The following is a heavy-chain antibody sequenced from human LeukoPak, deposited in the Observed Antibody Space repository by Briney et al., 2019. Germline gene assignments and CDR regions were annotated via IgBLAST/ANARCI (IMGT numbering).Heavy chain of an antibody. Sequence: GGSLRLSCAASGFTFSRYSMNWVRQAPGKGLEWVASISSTSTFIYSADSVKGRFTISRDTAKSSLFLQMNSLRAEDTAIYYCARDYFDSSDYPQTYYYYYMDVWGKGTTVTVSS. J-gene: IGHJ6*03. CDR2: ISSTSTFI. CDR3: ARDYFDSSDYPQTYYYYYMDV. D-gene: IGHD3-22*01. V-gene: IGHV3-21*01. CDR1: GFTFSRYS.